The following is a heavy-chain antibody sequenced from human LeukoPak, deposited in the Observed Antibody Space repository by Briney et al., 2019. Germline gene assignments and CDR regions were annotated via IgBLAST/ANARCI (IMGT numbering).Heavy chain of an antibody. CDR3: AKEGELAHLWFGELLTPYYFDY. CDR1: GFSFSSHW. J-gene: IGHJ4*02. V-gene: IGHV3-7*01. D-gene: IGHD3-10*01. CDR2: INQNGDDT. Sequence: PGGSLRLSCAASGFSFSSHWMSWVRQAPGKRLEWVANINQNGDDTKYGDSVRGRFTISRDNSKNTLYLQMNSLRAEDTAVYYCAKEGELAHLWFGELLTPYYFDYWGQGTLVTVSS.